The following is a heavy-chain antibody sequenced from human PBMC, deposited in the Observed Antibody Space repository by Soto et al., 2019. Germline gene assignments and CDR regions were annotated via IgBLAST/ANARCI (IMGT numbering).Heavy chain of an antibody. CDR3: AREAASDPSFYYHYMDV. D-gene: IGHD6-25*01. CDR1: GYTFSNYN. CDR2: MNPDSGNT. J-gene: IGHJ6*03. V-gene: IGHV1-8*01. Sequence: ASVKVSCKAAGYTFSNYNINLVRQASGQGLEWMGWMNPDSGNTGYAEKFQGRVTMTRNGSISTAYMELSGLRSEDTAVYYCAREAASDPSFYYHYMDVWGKGTTVTVSS.